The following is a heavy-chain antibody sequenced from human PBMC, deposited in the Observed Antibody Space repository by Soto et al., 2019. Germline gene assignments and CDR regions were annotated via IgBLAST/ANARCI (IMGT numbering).Heavy chain of an antibody. CDR1: GGSIRNYY. CDR3: ARTGASRTCSVGNCCGR. V-gene: IGHV4-59*08. Sequence: SETLSLTCTVSGGSIRNYYWSWIRQPPGKGLEWLGYIYYSGSTNYNPSLKSRVTISVDTSKNQFSLRLNSVTAADTAVYYCARTGASRTCSVGNCCGRWGQERLVAVAS. D-gene: IGHD2-21*01. CDR2: IYYSGST. J-gene: IGHJ4*03.